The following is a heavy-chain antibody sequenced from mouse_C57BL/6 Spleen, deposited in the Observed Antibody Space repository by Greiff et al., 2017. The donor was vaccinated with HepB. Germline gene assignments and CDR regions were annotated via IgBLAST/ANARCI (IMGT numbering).Heavy chain of an antibody. Sequence: EVQLQQSGAELVRPGASVKLSCTASGFNIKDDYMHWVKQRPEQGLEWIGWIDPENGDTEYASKFQGKATITADTSSNTAYLQRSSLTSEDTAVYYCTTHGTGTWFAYWGQGTLVTVSA. CDR1: GFNIKDDY. D-gene: IGHD4-1*01. CDR2: IDPENGDT. V-gene: IGHV14-4*01. CDR3: TTHGTGTWFAY. J-gene: IGHJ3*01.